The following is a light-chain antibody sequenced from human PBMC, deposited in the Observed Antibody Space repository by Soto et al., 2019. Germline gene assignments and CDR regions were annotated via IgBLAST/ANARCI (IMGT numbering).Light chain of an antibody. CDR3: SSYTSSSTLV. J-gene: IGLJ2*01. Sequence: QSALTQPASVSGSPGQSITISCTGTSSDVGGYHYVSWYQQHPGKAPKVMIYEVTDRPSGVSNRFSGSKSGDTASLTISGLQAEDEADYYCSSYTSSSTLVFGGGTKLTVL. CDR2: EVT. CDR1: SSDVGGYHY. V-gene: IGLV2-14*01.